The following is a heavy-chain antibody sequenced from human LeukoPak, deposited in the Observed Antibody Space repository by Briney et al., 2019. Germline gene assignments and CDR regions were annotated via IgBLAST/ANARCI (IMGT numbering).Heavy chain of an antibody. V-gene: IGHV3-30*02. CDR1: GFTFSSYG. CDR2: IRYDGSNK. J-gene: IGHJ4*02. D-gene: IGHD6-13*01. CDR3: AKDGSFIAAAGSYFGY. Sequence: GGSLRLSCAASGFTFSSYGMHWVRQAPGKGLEWVAFIRYDGSNKYYADSVKGRFTISRDNSKNTLYLQMSSLRAEDTSVYYCAKDGSFIAAAGSYFGYWGQGTLVTVSS.